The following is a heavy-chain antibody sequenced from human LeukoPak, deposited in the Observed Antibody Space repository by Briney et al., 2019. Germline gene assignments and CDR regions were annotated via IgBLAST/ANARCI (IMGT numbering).Heavy chain of an antibody. CDR2: INWNGGST. CDR1: GFTFDDYG. V-gene: IGHV3-20*04. J-gene: IGHJ4*02. Sequence: GGSLRLSCAASGFTFDDYGMSWVRQAPGKGLEWVSGINWNGGSTGYADSVKGRFTISRDNAKNPLYLQMNSLRAEDTALYYCARGGLHYYFDYWGQGTLVTVSS. CDR3: ARGGLHYYFDY.